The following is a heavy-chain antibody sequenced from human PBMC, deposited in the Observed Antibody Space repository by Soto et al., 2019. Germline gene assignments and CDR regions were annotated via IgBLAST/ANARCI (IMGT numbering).Heavy chain of an antibody. Sequence: LSLTCAVSGYSISSGYYWGWIRQPPGKGLEWIGSIYHSGSTYYNPSLKSRATISVDTSKNQFSLKLSSVTAADTAVYYCARGVAGTGPDYWGQGTLVTVSS. J-gene: IGHJ4*02. V-gene: IGHV4-38-2*01. D-gene: IGHD6-19*01. CDR3: ARGVAGTGPDY. CDR1: GYSISSGYY. CDR2: IYHSGST.